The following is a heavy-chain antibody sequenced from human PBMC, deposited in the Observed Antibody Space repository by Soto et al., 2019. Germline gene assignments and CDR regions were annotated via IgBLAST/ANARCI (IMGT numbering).Heavy chain of an antibody. J-gene: IGHJ4*02. CDR3: ARDGIVGALGY. Sequence: ASVKVSCKASGYTFTSYYMHWVRQAPGQGLEWMGIINPSGGSTSYAQKFQGRVTMTRDTSTSTAYMELSSLRSEDTAVYYCARDGIVGALGYWGQGTLVTVSS. CDR2: INPSGGST. V-gene: IGHV1-46*01. D-gene: IGHD1-26*01. CDR1: GYTFTSYY.